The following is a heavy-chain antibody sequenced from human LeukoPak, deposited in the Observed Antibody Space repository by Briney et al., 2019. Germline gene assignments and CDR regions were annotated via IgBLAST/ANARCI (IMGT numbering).Heavy chain of an antibody. J-gene: IGHJ4*02. CDR3: ARVRSTVTHHSGY. Sequence: ASVKVSCKASGYTFSGHYMHWVRQAPGQGLEWMGWINPNSGDTNYAQNFQGRVTMTRDTSLSTAYMELSRLRSEDTAVYYCARVRSTVTHHSGYWGQGTLVTVSS. CDR1: GYTFSGHY. V-gene: IGHV1-2*02. CDR2: INPNSGDT. D-gene: IGHD4-17*01.